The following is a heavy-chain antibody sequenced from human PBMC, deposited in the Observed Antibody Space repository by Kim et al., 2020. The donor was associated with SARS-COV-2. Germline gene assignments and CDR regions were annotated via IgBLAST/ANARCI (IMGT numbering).Heavy chain of an antibody. CDR3: ARSCSGGSCYSGGMDV. V-gene: IGHV1-69*13. J-gene: IGHJ6*02. CDR2: IIPIFGTA. Sequence: SVKVSCKASGGTFSSYAISWVRQAPGQGLEWMGWIIPIFGTANYAQKFQGRVTITADESTSTAYMELSSLRSEDTAVYYCARSCSGGSCYSGGMDVWGQGTTVTVSS. D-gene: IGHD2-15*01. CDR1: GGTFSSYA.